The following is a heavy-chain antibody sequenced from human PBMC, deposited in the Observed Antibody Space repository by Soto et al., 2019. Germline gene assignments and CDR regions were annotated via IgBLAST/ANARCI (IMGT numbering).Heavy chain of an antibody. V-gene: IGHV3-7*01. D-gene: IGHD1-1*01. Sequence: EVQLLESGGGLVQPGGSLRLSCAASGFTFSTYWMSWVRQAPGRGLEWVANIKQDGSEKYYVDSVKGRFTISRDNAKNVLYLQVTSLRAEDTAVFFCTREGRFTLQLPRYYYYGMDVWGRGTTVTVSS. CDR2: IKQDGSEK. CDR3: TREGRFTLQLPRYYYYGMDV. J-gene: IGHJ6*02. CDR1: GFTFSTYW.